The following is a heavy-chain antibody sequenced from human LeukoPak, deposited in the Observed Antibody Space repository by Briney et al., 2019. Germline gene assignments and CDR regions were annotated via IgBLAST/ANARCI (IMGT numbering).Heavy chain of an antibody. Sequence: SETLSLTCSVSGGAIGSDGYYWNWIRQPPGKGLEWIGYIYYSGGASYNPSLKSRVTISVDTSKNQFSLRLSSVTAADTAVYYCARGRFYGFSGDSWGQGSLVTVSS. CDR1: GGAIGSDGYY. CDR2: IYYSGGA. CDR3: ARGRFYGFSGDS. D-gene: IGHD3-10*01. J-gene: IGHJ4*02. V-gene: IGHV4-31*03.